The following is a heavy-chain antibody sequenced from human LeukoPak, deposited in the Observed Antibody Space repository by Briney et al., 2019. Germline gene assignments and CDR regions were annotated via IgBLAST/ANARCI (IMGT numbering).Heavy chain of an antibody. CDR2: MNPNSGNT. CDR3: ASSRGQQLVFDY. J-gene: IGHJ4*02. CDR1: GYTFTSYD. D-gene: IGHD6-13*01. Sequence: ASVKVSCNASGYTFTSYDNHWVRQATGQGLEWMGWMNPNSGNTGYAQKFQGRITMTRNTSISTAYMELSSLRSEDTAVYYCASSRGQQLVFDYWGQGTLVSVSS. V-gene: IGHV1-8*01.